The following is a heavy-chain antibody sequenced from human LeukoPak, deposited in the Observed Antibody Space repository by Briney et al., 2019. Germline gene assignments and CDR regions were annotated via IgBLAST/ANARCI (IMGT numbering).Heavy chain of an antibody. CDR3: ARDENFRYNWNL. D-gene: IGHD1-20*01. CDR1: GGTFSSYA. CDR2: IIPIFGTA. Sequence: SVKVSCKASGGTFSSYAISWVRQAPGQGLEWMGGIIPIFGTANYAQKFQGRVTITADESTSTAYMELSSLRSEDTAVYYCARDENFRYNWNLWGQGTLVTVSS. J-gene: IGHJ5*02. V-gene: IGHV1-69*01.